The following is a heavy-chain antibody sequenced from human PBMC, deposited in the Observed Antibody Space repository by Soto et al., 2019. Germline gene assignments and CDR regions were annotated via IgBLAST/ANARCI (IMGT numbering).Heavy chain of an antibody. J-gene: IGHJ4*02. CDR1: GFTFSSYV. CDR3: AKDGTYCRSSSCFVAY. D-gene: IGHD2-15*01. CDR2: ISGSSGST. V-gene: IGHV3-23*01. Sequence: PGGSLRLSCAASGFTFSSYVMSWVRQAPGKGLEWVSFISGSSGSTFYADSVKGRFTISRDNSKNTLFLQMNSLRAEDTAVYYCAKDGTYCRSSSCFVAYWGQGTRVTVSS.